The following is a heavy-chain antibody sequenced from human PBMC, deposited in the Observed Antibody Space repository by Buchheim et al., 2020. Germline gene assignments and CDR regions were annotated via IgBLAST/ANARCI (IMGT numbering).Heavy chain of an antibody. CDR2: IRGSGGST. D-gene: IGHD3-3*01. Sequence: EVQLLESGGGLVQPGGSLRLSCAASGFTFSSYAMSWVRQAPGKGLEWVSAIRGSGGSTYYADSVKGRFTISRDNSKNTLYLQMNSLRAEDTAVYYCAKDTIFGVVIIGGPFDYWGQGTL. V-gene: IGHV3-23*01. CDR3: AKDTIFGVVIIGGPFDY. J-gene: IGHJ4*02. CDR1: GFTFSSYA.